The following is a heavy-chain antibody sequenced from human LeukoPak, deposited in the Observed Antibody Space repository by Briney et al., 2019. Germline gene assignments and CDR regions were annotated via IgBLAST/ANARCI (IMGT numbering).Heavy chain of an antibody. J-gene: IGHJ5*02. CDR2: IWYDGSNK. Sequence: GGSLRLSCAASGFTFSSYGMHWVRQAPGKGLEWVAVIWYDGSNKYYADSVKGRFTISRDNSKNTLYLQMNSLRAEDRAVYYCVRDLTIVGVAQVHHWGQGTLVTVSS. D-gene: IGHD1-26*01. V-gene: IGHV3-33*08. CDR1: GFTFSSYG. CDR3: VRDLTIVGVAQVHH.